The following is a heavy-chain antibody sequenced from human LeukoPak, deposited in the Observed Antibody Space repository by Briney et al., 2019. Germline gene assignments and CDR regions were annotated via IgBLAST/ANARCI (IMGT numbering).Heavy chain of an antibody. CDR1: GFTFSSYA. D-gene: IGHD6-19*01. J-gene: IGHJ4*02. Sequence: PGRSLRLSCAASGFTFSSYAMHWVRQAPGKGLEWVAVISYDGSNKYYADSVKGRFTISRDNSKNTLYLQMNSLRAEDTAVYYCARGLDKRGYYFDYWGQGALVTVSS. CDR3: ARGLDKRGYYFDY. CDR2: ISYDGSNK. V-gene: IGHV3-30-3*01.